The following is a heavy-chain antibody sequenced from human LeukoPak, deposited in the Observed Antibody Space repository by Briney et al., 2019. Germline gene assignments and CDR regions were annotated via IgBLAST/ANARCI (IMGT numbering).Heavy chain of an antibody. Sequence: GGSLRLSCAASGFTFSSYAMSWVRQAPGKGLEWVSAISGSGGSTYHADSVKGRFTISRDNSKNTLYLQMNSLRAEDTAVYYCAKPIASRRAFDIWGQGTMVTVSS. CDR1: GFTFSSYA. J-gene: IGHJ3*02. CDR3: AKPIASRRAFDI. D-gene: IGHD1-26*01. V-gene: IGHV3-23*01. CDR2: ISGSGGST.